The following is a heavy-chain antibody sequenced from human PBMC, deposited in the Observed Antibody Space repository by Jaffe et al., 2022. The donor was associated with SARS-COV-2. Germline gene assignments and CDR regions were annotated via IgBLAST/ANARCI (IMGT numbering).Heavy chain of an antibody. V-gene: IGHV4-59*01. J-gene: IGHJ6*02. CDR3: ARAALDSSGWLLDYYGMDV. Sequence: QVQLQESGPGLVKPSETLSLTCTVSGGSISSYYWSWIRQPPGKGLEWIGYIYYSGSTNYNPSLKSRVTISVDTSKNQFSLKLSSVTAADTAVYYCARAALDSSGWLLDYYGMDVWGQGTTVTVSS. CDR2: IYYSGST. D-gene: IGHD6-19*01. CDR1: GGSISSYY.